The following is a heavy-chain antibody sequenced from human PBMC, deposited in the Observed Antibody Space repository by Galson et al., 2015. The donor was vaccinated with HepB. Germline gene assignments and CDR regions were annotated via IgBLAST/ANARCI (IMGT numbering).Heavy chain of an antibody. V-gene: IGHV4-39*07. Sequence: ETLSLTCTVSGGSISSSNYYWGWIRQPPGKGLEWIGSIYYSGRTYYNASLKSRVTISVDTSKKQFSLKLSSVTAADTAVYYCASYPSITIFGVAYYYGMDVWGQGTTVTVSS. CDR2: IYYSGRT. CDR1: GGSISSSNYY. D-gene: IGHD3-3*01. J-gene: IGHJ6*02. CDR3: ASYPSITIFGVAYYYGMDV.